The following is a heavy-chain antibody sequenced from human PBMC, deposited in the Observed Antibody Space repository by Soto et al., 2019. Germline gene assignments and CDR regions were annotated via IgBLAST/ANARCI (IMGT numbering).Heavy chain of an antibody. CDR3: ARRWGRIFDY. CDR1: GGSLKSGGYY. Sequence: SETLSLTCTVSGGSLKSGGYYWSWIRQHPGRGLEWIGYIYYTGRTYYNPSLKSRVTFSVDTSKNQFSLKLSSVTAADTAVYYCARRWGRIFDYWGKGTLVTVSS. CDR2: IYYTGRT. V-gene: IGHV4-31*02. D-gene: IGHD7-27*01. J-gene: IGHJ4*02.